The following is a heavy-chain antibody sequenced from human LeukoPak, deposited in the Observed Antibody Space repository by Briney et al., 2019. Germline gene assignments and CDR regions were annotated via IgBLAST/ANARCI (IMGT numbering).Heavy chain of an antibody. CDR3: ARDYGRSRDYGMDV. V-gene: IGHV3-30*03. J-gene: IGHJ6*02. CDR1: GFTFSSYG. Sequence: GGSLRLSCAASGFTFSSYGMHWVRQAPGKGLEWVAVISYDGSNKYYADSVKGRFTISRDNSKNTLYLQMNSLRAEDTAVYYCARDYGRSRDYGMDVWGPGTTVTVSS. D-gene: IGHD3-10*01. CDR2: ISYDGSNK.